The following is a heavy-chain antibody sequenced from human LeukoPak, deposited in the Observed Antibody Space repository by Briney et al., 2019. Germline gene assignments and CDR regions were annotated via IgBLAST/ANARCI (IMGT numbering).Heavy chain of an antibody. J-gene: IGHJ6*02. V-gene: IGHV3-9*01. CDR1: GFTFDDYA. Sequence: GGSLRLSCAASGFTFDDYAMHWVRQAPGKGLGWVSGISWNSGSIGYADSVKGRFTISRDNAKNSLYLQMNSLRAEDTALYYCAKDMSPPEDGMDVWGQGTTVTVSS. CDR2: ISWNSGSI. CDR3: AKDMSPPEDGMDV.